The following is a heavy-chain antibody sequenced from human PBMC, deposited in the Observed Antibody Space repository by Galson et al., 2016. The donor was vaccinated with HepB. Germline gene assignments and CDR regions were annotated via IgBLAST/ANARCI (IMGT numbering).Heavy chain of an antibody. V-gene: IGHV3-30*18. D-gene: IGHD3-16*02. J-gene: IGHJ6*02. CDR2: ISYDGSKK. CDR1: GFSFSNYG. CDR3: AKDIFSILQGVIGY. Sequence: SLRLSCAASGFSFSNYGMNWVRQAPGKGLEWVTFISYDGSKKYYADSVKGRFTLFRDNSKNTLSLQMNSLRTEDTALYYCAKDIFSILQGVIGYWGQGTTVTVS.